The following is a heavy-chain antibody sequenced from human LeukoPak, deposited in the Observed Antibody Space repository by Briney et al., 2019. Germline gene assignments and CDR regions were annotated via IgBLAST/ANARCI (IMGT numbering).Heavy chain of an antibody. Sequence: PSETLSLTCAVYGGSFSGYYWSWIRQPPGKGLEWIGEINHSGSTNYNPSLKSRVTISVDTSKNQFSLKLSSVTAADTAVYYCARPKQWLVRAYFDYWGQGTLVTVSS. V-gene: IGHV4-34*01. CDR1: GGSFSGYY. CDR3: ARPKQWLVRAYFDY. J-gene: IGHJ4*02. CDR2: INHSGST. D-gene: IGHD6-19*01.